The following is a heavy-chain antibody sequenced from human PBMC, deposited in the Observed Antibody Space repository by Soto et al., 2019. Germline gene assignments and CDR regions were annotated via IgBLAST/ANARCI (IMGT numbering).Heavy chain of an antibody. J-gene: IGHJ4*02. CDR1: GFTFSSYS. Sequence: EVQLVESGGGLVQPGGSLRLSCAASGFTFSSYSMNWVRQAPGKGLEWVSYISSSSSTIYYADSVKGRFTISRDNAKNSLYLQMNSLRDEDTAVYYCAGTVTYYYDSSGYYDDYWGQGTLVTVSS. D-gene: IGHD3-22*01. V-gene: IGHV3-48*02. CDR3: AGTVTYYYDSSGYYDDY. CDR2: ISSSSSTI.